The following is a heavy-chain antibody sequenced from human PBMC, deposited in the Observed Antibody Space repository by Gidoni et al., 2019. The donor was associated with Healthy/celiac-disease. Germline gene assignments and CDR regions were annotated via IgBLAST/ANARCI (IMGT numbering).Heavy chain of an antibody. CDR2: SSSSRSYR. CDR3: AREPSGYDSIYSSGWGNDY. Sequence: EVHLVESGRGLVKPGGSLRLSCTASGFTFSSYSMNWVRQAPGKGLEWVSSSSSSRSYRDYAVSVKGRFTIARDNDKNSLYLQMNSLRAEDTAVYYCAREPSGYDSIYSSGWGNDYWGQGTLVTVSS. V-gene: IGHV3-21*01. D-gene: IGHD6-19*01. J-gene: IGHJ4*02. CDR1: GFTFSSYS.